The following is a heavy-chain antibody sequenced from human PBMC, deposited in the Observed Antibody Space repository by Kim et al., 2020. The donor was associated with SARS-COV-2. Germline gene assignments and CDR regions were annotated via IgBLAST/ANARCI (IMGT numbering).Heavy chain of an antibody. CDR3: ATRVPMVRGYGMDV. Sequence: SPSFQGHVTISADKSISTAYLQWSSLKASDTAMYYCATRVPMVRGYGMDVWGQGTTVTVSS. V-gene: IGHV5-10-1*01. D-gene: IGHD3-10*01. J-gene: IGHJ6*02.